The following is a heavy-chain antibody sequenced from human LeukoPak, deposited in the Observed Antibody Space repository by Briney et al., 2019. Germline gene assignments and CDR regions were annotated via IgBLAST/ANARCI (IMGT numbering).Heavy chain of an antibody. CDR3: AKATYYYDSSGYRKEDAFDI. D-gene: IGHD3-22*01. V-gene: IGHV3-30*02. J-gene: IGHJ3*02. CDR2: IRYDGSNK. CDR1: GFTFSSYG. Sequence: GGSLRLSCAASGFTFSSYGMHWVRQAPGKGLEWVAFIRYDGSNKYYADSVKGRFTISRDNSKNTLYLQMNSLRAEDTAVYYCAKATYYYDSSGYRKEDAFDIWGQGTMVTVSS.